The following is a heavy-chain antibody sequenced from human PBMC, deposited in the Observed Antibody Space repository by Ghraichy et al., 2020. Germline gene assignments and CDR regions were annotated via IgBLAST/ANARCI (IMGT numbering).Heavy chain of an antibody. CDR2: INQDGSEK. J-gene: IGHJ4*02. CDR1: GFTFSNYW. Sequence: GESLNISCVVSGFTFSNYWMSWVRQAPGKGLEWVANINQDGSEKYYLDSVRGRFTVSRDNAKNSMYLQMNSLRAEDTALYYCARNYGGDSGYWGQGTLVTVSS. V-gene: IGHV3-7*01. CDR3: ARNYGGDSGY. D-gene: IGHD4-23*01.